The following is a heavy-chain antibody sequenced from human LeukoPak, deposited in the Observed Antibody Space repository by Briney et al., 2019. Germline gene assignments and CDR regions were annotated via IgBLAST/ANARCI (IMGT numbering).Heavy chain of an antibody. Sequence: PGGSLRLSCAASGFTFSSYWMHWARQAPGKGLVWVSRINSDGSSTSYADSVKGRFTISRDNAKNTLYLQMNSLRAEDTAVYYCARDQYYDFWSGSTGFDPWGQGTLVTVSS. D-gene: IGHD3-3*01. J-gene: IGHJ5*02. CDR1: GFTFSSYW. V-gene: IGHV3-74*01. CDR3: ARDQYYDFWSGSTGFDP. CDR2: INSDGSST.